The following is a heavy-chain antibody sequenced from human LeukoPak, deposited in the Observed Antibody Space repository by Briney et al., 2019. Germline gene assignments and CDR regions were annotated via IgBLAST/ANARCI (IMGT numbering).Heavy chain of an antibody. Sequence: SETLSLTCTVSGGSISSSSYYWGWIRQPPGKGLEWIGSIYYSGSTYYNPSLKSRVTISVDTSKNQFSLKLSSVTAADTAVYYCAREDSYCSGGSCNPYFDYWGQGTLVTVSS. J-gene: IGHJ4*02. CDR1: GGSISSSSYY. CDR2: IYYSGST. D-gene: IGHD2-15*01. V-gene: IGHV4-39*07. CDR3: AREDSYCSGGSCNPYFDY.